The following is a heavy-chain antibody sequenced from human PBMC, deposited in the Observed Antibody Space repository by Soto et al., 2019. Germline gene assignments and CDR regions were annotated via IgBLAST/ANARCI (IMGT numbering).Heavy chain of an antibody. CDR3: ARSSGWNRFDY. D-gene: IGHD6-19*01. J-gene: IGHJ4*02. Sequence: EVQLVESGGGLVQPGGSLRLSCAAAGFTVSSNFMNWVRQAPGKGLEWVSVIYSDGSTYYADSVKGRFNISRDNSKNTLYLQMNIRRAEDTAVYYCARSSGWNRFDYCGQGTLVTVSS. CDR2: IYSDGST. CDR1: GFTVSSNF. V-gene: IGHV3-66*01.